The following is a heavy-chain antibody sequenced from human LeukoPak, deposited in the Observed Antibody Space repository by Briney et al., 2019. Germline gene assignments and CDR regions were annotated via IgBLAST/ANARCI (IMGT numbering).Heavy chain of an antibody. D-gene: IGHD6-19*01. CDR3: ARDLSGWYTFDY. CDR1: GFTFRSYG. J-gene: IGHJ4*02. Sequence: PGRSLRLSCAASGFTFRSYGIHWVRQAPGKGLEWVAAISYDGSKKYYADSVKGRFTISRDNSKNTLYVQMNSLRVEDTAVYYCARDLSGWYTFDYWGQGTLVTVCS. CDR2: ISYDGSKK. V-gene: IGHV3-30-3*01.